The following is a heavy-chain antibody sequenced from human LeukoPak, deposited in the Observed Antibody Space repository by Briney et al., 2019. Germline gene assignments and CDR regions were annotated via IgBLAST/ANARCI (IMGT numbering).Heavy chain of an antibody. D-gene: IGHD1-26*01. CDR3: VRRASGSYPDYFDY. V-gene: IGHV4-59*08. Sequence: SETLSLTCTISGGSSSSYYWSWIRQPPGKGLEWIGYIHYSGSTNYNPSLKSRATISLDTSKNQVSLKLSSVTAADTAVYYCVRRASGSYPDYFDYWGQGTLVTVSS. CDR1: GGSSSSYY. J-gene: IGHJ4*02. CDR2: IHYSGST.